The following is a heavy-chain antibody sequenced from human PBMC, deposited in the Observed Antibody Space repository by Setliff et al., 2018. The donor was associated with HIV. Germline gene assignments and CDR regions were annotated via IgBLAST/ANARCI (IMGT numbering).Heavy chain of an antibody. CDR2: VNPNSGGT. J-gene: IGHJ6*02. D-gene: IGHD6-19*01. Sequence: ASVKVSCKSSGYTFTSDYIHWVRQAPGQGLEWMGWVNPNSGGTNYAQNCQGRVTMTRVTSISTAYMEMSSLRSDDTAMYYCARESSGWSPPYYGMDVWGQGTTVTVSS. V-gene: IGHV1-2*02. CDR1: GYTFTSDY. CDR3: ARESSGWSPPYYGMDV.